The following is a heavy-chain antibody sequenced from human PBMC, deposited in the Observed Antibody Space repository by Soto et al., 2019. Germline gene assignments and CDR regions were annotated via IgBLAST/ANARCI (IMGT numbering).Heavy chain of an antibody. J-gene: IGHJ4*02. V-gene: IGHV3-7*01. Sequence: EVQLVESGGGLVQPGGSLRLSCAASGFTFSSYWMSWVRQAPGKGLEWVANIKQDGSEKYYVDSVKGRFTISRDNAKNSLYLQMNSLGAEDTAVYYCARGGVYYGSGAGRQDFDYWGQGTLVTVSS. CDR2: IKQDGSEK. CDR3: ARGGVYYGSGAGRQDFDY. D-gene: IGHD3-10*01. CDR1: GFTFSSYW.